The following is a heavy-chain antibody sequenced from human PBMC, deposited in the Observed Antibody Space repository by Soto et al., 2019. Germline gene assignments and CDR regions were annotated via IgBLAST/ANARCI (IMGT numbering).Heavy chain of an antibody. CDR1: GFTSSSYV. V-gene: IGHV3-23*01. D-gene: IGHD3-22*01. CDR2: ISGSGGNT. CDR3: AKEMGDYYDSSGSWFDP. Sequence: PGGSLRLSCAASGFTSSSYVMSWVRQAPGKGLEWVSAISGSGGNTYYADSVKGRFTISRDNSKNTLFLQMNSLRAEDTALYFCAKEMGDYYDSSGSWFDPWGQGTLVTVSS. J-gene: IGHJ5*02.